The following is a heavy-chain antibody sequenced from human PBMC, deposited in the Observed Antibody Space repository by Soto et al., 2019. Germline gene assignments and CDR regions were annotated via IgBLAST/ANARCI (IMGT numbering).Heavy chain of an antibody. D-gene: IGHD6-13*01. Sequence: GGSLRLSCAASGFSLSSRWMHWVRQVPGKGLVWVSRIKSDGSSTSYADSVKGRFSISRDKSITTAYLQWSSLKASDTAMYYCAKLPYGAASGNKYYFDYWGQGTLVTVSS. CDR2: IKSDGSST. V-gene: IGHV3-74*01. CDR3: AKLPYGAASGNKYYFDY. CDR1: GFSLSSRW. J-gene: IGHJ4*02.